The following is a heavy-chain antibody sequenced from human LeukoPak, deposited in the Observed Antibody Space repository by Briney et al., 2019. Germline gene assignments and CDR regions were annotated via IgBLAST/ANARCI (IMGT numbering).Heavy chain of an antibody. CDR1: GYTFTSYG. D-gene: IGHD3-10*01. V-gene: IGHV1-18*04. CDR3: VGHRGGGWFDP. CDR2: ISAYNGNT. Sequence: ASVKVSCKASGYTFTSYGISWVRQAPGQGLEWMGWISAYNGNTNYAQKLQGRVTMTTDTSTSTAYMELRSLRSDDTAVYYCVGHRGGGWFDPWGQRTLVTVSS. J-gene: IGHJ5*02.